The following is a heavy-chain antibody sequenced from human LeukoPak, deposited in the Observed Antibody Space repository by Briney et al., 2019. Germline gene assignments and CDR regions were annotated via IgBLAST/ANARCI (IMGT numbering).Heavy chain of an antibody. V-gene: IGHV4-31*03. CDR3: ARAPTMMGDAFDV. CDR1: GGSISSGGYY. Sequence: SQTLSLTCTVSGGSISSGGYYWSWIRQHPGKGLEWIGYIYHSGSTYYNPSLKSRVTISVDTSKNQFSLKLSSVTAADAAVYYCARAPTMMGDAFDVWGQGTMVTVSS. J-gene: IGHJ3*01. CDR2: IYHSGST. D-gene: IGHD3-22*01.